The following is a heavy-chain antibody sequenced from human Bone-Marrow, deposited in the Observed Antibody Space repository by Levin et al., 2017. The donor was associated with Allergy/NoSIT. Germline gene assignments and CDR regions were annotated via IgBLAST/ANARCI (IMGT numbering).Heavy chain of an antibody. CDR3: ARAPYKGYCIDV. CDR1: GFTFSAYY. CDR2: INQGGSEK. V-gene: IGHV3-7*03. J-gene: IGHJ6*02. D-gene: IGHD1-1*01. Sequence: LAGGSLRLSCAASGFTFSAYYMTWVRQAPGKGLEWVANINQGGSEKYYVDSVEGRFTISSDNAKNSFFLQMNSLRAEDTAVYYCARAPYKGYCIDVWGQGTTVTVSS.